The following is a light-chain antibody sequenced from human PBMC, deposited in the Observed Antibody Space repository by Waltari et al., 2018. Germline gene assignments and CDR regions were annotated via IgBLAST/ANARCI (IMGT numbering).Light chain of an antibody. V-gene: IGLV2-14*01. Sequence: QSALTQPASVSGSPGQSIPISCTGTRRDVGSYIYVSWYQQHPGKAPKCMIYEVNNRPSGVSHRFSGSKSGNTASLTISGLQPEDEADYYCSSYTTSNTVVFGGGTKLTVL. CDR3: SSYTTSNTVV. J-gene: IGLJ2*01. CDR2: EVN. CDR1: RRDVGSYIY.